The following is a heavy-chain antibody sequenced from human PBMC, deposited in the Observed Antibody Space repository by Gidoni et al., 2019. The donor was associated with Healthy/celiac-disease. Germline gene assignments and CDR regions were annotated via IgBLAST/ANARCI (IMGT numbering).Heavy chain of an antibody. CDR2: ISYDGSKK. J-gene: IGHJ6*03. Sequence: QVQLVESGGGVVQPGRSLRLSCAAPGFTFSSYAMHWVRQAPGKGLEWVAVISYDGSKKYYADSVKGRFTISRDNSKNTLYLQMNSLRAEDTAVYYCARDGLGIVVVPAAAYYMDVWGKGTTVTVSS. CDR3: ARDGLGIVVVPAAAYYMDV. CDR1: GFTFSSYA. V-gene: IGHV3-30*01. D-gene: IGHD2-2*03.